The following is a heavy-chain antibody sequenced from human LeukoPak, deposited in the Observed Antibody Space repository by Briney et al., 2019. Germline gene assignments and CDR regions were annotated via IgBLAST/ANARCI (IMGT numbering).Heavy chain of an antibody. V-gene: IGHV3-49*04. Sequence: PGRSLRLSCTFSGLSFSDSGVTWVRQAAGKGLEWIGCTRSKVYGGTTEYAASVKGRITISRDESKSIAYLQMDSLTTEDTAVYFCARGERDFDHWGQGTLVTVSS. D-gene: IGHD3-16*01. CDR2: TRSKVYGGTT. CDR1: GLSFSDSG. J-gene: IGHJ4*02. CDR3: ARGERDFDH.